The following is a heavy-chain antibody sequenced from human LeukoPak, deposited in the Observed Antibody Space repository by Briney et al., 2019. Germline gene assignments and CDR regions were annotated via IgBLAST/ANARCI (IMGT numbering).Heavy chain of an antibody. V-gene: IGHV4-59*01. J-gene: IGHJ5*02. CDR3: AREGSGGSRSGWFDP. CDR1: GGSISSYY. CDR2: IYYSGST. D-gene: IGHD2-15*01. Sequence: SETLSLTCTVSGGSISSYYWSWIRQPPGKGLEWIGYIYYSGSTNYNPSLKSRVTISVDTSKNQFSLKLSSVTAADTAVYYCAREGSGGSRSGWFDPWGQGTLVTVSS.